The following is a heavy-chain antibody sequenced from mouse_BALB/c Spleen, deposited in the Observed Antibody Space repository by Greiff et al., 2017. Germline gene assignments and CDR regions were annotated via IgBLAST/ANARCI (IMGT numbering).Heavy chain of an antibody. CDR1: GFTFSTYG. D-gene: IGHD4-1*01. CDR3: ARTGTQSFYFDY. J-gene: IGHJ2*01. Sequence: EVQLVESGGDLVKPGGSLKLSCTASGFTFSTYGMSWVRQTPDKRLEWVATISSGGSYTYYPDSVKGRFTISRDNAKNTLYLQMSSLKSEDTAMYYCARTGTQSFYFDYWGQGTTLTVSS. CDR2: ISSGGSYT. V-gene: IGHV5-6*01.